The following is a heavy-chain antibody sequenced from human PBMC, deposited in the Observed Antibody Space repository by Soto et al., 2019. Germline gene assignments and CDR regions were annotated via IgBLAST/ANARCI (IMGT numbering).Heavy chain of an antibody. CDR3: ARGALFFEYSSSYDYFDY. Sequence: ASVKVSCKASGYTFTGYYMHWVRQAPGQGLEWMGWINPNSGGTNYAQKFQGWVTMTRDTSISTAYMELSRLRSDDTAVYYCARGALFFEYSSSYDYFDYWGQGTLVTVSS. CDR1: GYTFTGYY. V-gene: IGHV1-2*04. J-gene: IGHJ4*02. CDR2: INPNSGGT. D-gene: IGHD6-6*01.